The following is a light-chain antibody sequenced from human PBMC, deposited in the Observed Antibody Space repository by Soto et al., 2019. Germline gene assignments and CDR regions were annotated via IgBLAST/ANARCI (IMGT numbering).Light chain of an antibody. Sequence: DIQMTQSPSTLSASVGDRVTITCRASQSISSWLAWYQQKPGKAPKLLIYDASSLESGVPSRFSGSGSGTDFTLTISRLEPEDFAVYYCQQYGSSPTFGQGTRLEI. CDR1: QSISSW. CDR2: DAS. V-gene: IGKV1-5*01. J-gene: IGKJ5*01. CDR3: QQYGSSPT.